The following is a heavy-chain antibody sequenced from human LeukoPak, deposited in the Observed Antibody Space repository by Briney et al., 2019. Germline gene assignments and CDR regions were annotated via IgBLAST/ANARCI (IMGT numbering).Heavy chain of an antibody. CDR3: AGDSLGFRAFDI. V-gene: IGHV4-4*07. Sequence: KPSETLSLTCSVSGGSISSYYWSWIRQPAGKGLEWIGRIYTSGSTNYNPSLKGRVTMPVDTSKDQISLNLSSVTAADTAVYYCAGDSLGFRAFDIWGQGTMITVSS. J-gene: IGHJ3*02. D-gene: IGHD3-16*01. CDR1: GGSISSYY. CDR2: IYTSGST.